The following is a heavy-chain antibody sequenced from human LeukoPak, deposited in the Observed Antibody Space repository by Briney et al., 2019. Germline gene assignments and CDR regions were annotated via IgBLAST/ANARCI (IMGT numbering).Heavy chain of an antibody. CDR3: ARSSSSSRGYSYLF. Sequence: SETLSLTCTVSGGSISSYYWSWIRQPPGKGLEWIGYIYYSGSTNYNPSLKSRVTISVDTSKNQFSLKLSSVTAADTAVYYCARSSSSSRGYSYLFWGQGTLVTVSS. CDR1: GGSISSYY. D-gene: IGHD5-18*01. V-gene: IGHV4-59*01. J-gene: IGHJ4*02. CDR2: IYYSGST.